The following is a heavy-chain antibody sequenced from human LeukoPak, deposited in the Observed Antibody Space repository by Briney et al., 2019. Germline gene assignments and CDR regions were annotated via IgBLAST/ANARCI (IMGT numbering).Heavy chain of an antibody. V-gene: IGHV3-7*03. Sequence: PGGSLRLSCAASGFTFSSYWMSWVRQAPGKGLEWVANIKQDGSEKYYVDSVKGRFTISRDNAKNSLYLQMNSLRAEDTAVYYCAKVAEQQLELPFDYWGQGTLVTVSS. CDR1: GFTFSSYW. D-gene: IGHD6-13*01. CDR3: AKVAEQQLELPFDY. J-gene: IGHJ4*02. CDR2: IKQDGSEK.